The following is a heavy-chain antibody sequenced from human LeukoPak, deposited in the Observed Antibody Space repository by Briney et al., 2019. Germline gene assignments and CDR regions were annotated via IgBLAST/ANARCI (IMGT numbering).Heavy chain of an antibody. CDR3: ARDGARGAFDS. D-gene: IGHD3-10*01. CDR2: IIPIFGTA. J-gene: IGHJ3*02. V-gene: IGHV1-69*05. CDR1: VGTFSSYA. Sequence: ASVKVSCKASVGTFSSYAIRWVRQAPGQGLEWMGGIIPIFGTANYAQKFQGKVTITTDESTSTAYMELSSLRSEDTAVYYCARDGARGAFDSWGQGTMVTVSS.